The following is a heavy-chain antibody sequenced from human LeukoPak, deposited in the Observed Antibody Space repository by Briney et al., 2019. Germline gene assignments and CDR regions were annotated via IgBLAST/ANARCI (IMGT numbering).Heavy chain of an antibody. CDR2: IIPIFRTT. Sequence: SVKVSCKASGDTFSNHAISWVRQAPGQGLEWMGGIIPIFRTTNYAQKFQGRVTLTTDEAATTAYMELSSLRSEDTAVYYCATHSPVDEYYYYYMEVWGKGTTVTVSS. CDR3: ATHSPVDEYYYYYMEV. J-gene: IGHJ6*03. CDR1: GDTFSNHA. D-gene: IGHD2/OR15-2a*01. V-gene: IGHV1-69*05.